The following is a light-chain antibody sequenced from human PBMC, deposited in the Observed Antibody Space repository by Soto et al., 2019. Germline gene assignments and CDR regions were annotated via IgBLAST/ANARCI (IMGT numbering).Light chain of an antibody. CDR3: QQYGRSPFT. V-gene: IGKV3-20*01. CDR2: DAS. CDR1: QSVSSY. J-gene: IGKJ3*01. Sequence: EIVLTQSPATLSLSPGERATLSCRASQSVSSYLAWYQQKPGQDPRLLIYDASNRATGIPHRFSASGSGTDFTLTISRLEPEDFAVYYCQQYGRSPFTFGPGTKVDIK.